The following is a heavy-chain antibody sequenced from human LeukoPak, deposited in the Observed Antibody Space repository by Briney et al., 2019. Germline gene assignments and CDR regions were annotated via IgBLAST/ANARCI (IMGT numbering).Heavy chain of an antibody. CDR2: IYYSGST. V-gene: IGHV4-59*12. J-gene: IGHJ4*02. Sequence: SETLSLTCIVSGGSISSYYWSWIRQPPGKGLEWIGYIYYSGSTTYNPPLKSRVTISIDPSKNQISLKLTSVTAADTGVYYCAREGLTNAYNPLGHWGQGTLVTVSS. CDR1: GGSISSYY. CDR3: AREGLTNAYNPLGH. D-gene: IGHD5-24*01.